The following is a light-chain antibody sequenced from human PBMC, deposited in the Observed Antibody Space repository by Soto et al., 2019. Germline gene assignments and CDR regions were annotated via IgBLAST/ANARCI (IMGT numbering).Light chain of an antibody. CDR1: SSDVGGYNY. V-gene: IGLV2-11*01. CDR3: CSYTSSSTYV. Sequence: SVLTQPRSVSGSPGQSVTISCTGTSSDVGGYNYVSWYQHHPGKAPKLMIYDVAKRPSGVPGRFSGSKSGNTASPTISGLQAEDEADYYCCSYTSSSTYVFGTGTKVTVL. CDR2: DVA. J-gene: IGLJ1*01.